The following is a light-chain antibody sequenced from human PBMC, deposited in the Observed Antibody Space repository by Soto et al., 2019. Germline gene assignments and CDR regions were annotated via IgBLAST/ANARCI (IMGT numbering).Light chain of an antibody. J-gene: IGKJ1*01. V-gene: IGKV1-5*01. CDR2: DAS. CDR1: QSISSW. CDR3: QQYNSDLT. Sequence: DIQMTQSPSTLSASVGDRVTITCRASQSISSWLAWYQQKPGKAPKLLIYDASSLESGVPSRFRGSGSGTEFTLTISSLQPDDFATYYGQQYNSDLTFGQGTKVEIK.